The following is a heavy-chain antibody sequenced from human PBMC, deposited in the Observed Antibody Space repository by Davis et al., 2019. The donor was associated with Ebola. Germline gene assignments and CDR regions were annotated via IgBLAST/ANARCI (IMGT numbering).Heavy chain of an antibody. D-gene: IGHD5-12*01. CDR3: TRGWLRGWFDP. V-gene: IGHV6-1*01. CDR1: GDSVSINSAG. Sequence: PSETLSLTCDISGDSVSINSAGWNWIRQSPSSGLEWLGRTYYNSKWYSDYATSVRGRITINADTSGNKFYLQLNSVTPDDTAVYYCTRGWLRGWFDPWGQGTQVIVSS. J-gene: IGHJ5*02. CDR2: TYYNSKWYS.